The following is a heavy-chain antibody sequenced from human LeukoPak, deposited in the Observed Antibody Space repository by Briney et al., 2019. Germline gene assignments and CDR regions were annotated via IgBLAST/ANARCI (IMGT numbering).Heavy chain of an antibody. V-gene: IGHV1-18*01. D-gene: IGHD6-13*01. CDR3: ARDLWGGSSWYSGSSY. J-gene: IGHJ4*02. CDR2: ISAYNGNT. Sequence: ASVKVSCKAPGYTFTSYGISWVRQAPGQGLERMGWISAYNGNTNYAQKLQGRVTMTTDTSTSTAYMELRSLRSDDTAVYYCARDLWGGSSWYSGSSYWGQGTLVTVSS. CDR1: GYTFTSYG.